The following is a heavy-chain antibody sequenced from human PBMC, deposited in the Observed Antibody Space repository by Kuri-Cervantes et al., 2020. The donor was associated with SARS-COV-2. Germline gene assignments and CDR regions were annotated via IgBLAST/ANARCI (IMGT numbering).Heavy chain of an antibody. CDR3: ASVAGTPGEKSAGESNDY. Sequence: SETLSLTCAVSGGSISSSNWWSWIRQPPGKGLEWIGEINHSGSTNYNPSLKSRVTISVDTSKNQFSLKLSSVTAADTAVYYCASVAGTPGEKSAGESNDYWGQGTLVTVSS. D-gene: IGHD6-19*01. CDR2: INHSGST. V-gene: IGHV4-4*02. J-gene: IGHJ4*02. CDR1: GGSISSSNW.